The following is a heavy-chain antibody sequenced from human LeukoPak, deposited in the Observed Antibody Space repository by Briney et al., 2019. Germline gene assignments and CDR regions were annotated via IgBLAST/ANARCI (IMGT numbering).Heavy chain of an antibody. Sequence: GGSLRLSCAASGFTFSSYSMNWVRQAPGKGLEWVSSISSSSSYIYYADSVKGRFTISRDNAKNSLYLQMNSLRAEDTAVYYCARESNFWSGYRYDYWGQGTLVTVSS. CDR2: ISSSSSYI. J-gene: IGHJ4*02. CDR3: ARESNFWSGYRYDY. V-gene: IGHV3-21*01. D-gene: IGHD3-3*01. CDR1: GFTFSSYS.